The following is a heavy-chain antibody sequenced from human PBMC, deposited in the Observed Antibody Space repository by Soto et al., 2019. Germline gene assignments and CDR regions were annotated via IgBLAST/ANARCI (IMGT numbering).Heavy chain of an antibody. J-gene: IGHJ6*02. CDR2: IYYSGST. CDR3: AREGYCSGGSCYSYDNYYYGMDV. Sequence: SETLSLTCTVSGGSISSGDYYWSWIRQPPGKGLEWIGYIYYSGSTYYNPSLKSRVTISVDTSKNQFSLKLSSVTAAGTAVYYCAREGYCSGGSCYSYDNYYYGMDVWGQGTTVTVSS. V-gene: IGHV4-30-4*01. CDR1: GGSISSGDYY. D-gene: IGHD2-15*01.